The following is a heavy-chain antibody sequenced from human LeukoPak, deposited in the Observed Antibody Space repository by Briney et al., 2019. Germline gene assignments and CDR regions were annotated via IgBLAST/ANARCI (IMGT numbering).Heavy chain of an antibody. Sequence: SETLSLTCTVSGGSISSYYWSWIRQPPGKGLEWIGYIYYSGSTNYNPSLKSRVTISVDTSKNQFSLKVSSATATDTAVYYCASLGWNGDYWGQGTLVTVSS. CDR2: IYYSGST. V-gene: IGHV4-59*12. CDR3: ASLGWNGDY. D-gene: IGHD1-1*01. CDR1: GGSISSYY. J-gene: IGHJ4*02.